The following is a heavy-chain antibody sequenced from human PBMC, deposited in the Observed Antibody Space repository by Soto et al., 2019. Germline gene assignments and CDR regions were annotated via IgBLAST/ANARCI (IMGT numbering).Heavy chain of an antibody. Sequence: PSETLSLTCAVYGGSFSGYYWSWIRQPPGKGLEWIGEINHSGSTNYNPSLKSRVTTSVDTSKNQFSLKLSSVTAADTAVYYCARGGYYYDSSGYPDWGQGTLVTVSS. J-gene: IGHJ4*02. V-gene: IGHV4-34*01. CDR3: ARGGYYYDSSGYPD. D-gene: IGHD3-22*01. CDR2: INHSGST. CDR1: GGSFSGYY.